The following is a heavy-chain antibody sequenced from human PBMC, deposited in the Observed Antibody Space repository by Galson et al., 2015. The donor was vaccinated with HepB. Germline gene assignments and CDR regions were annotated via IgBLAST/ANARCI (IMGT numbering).Heavy chain of an antibody. Sequence: SLRLSCAASGFTFSDYYMSWIRQAPGKGLEWVSYISSSSSYTNYADSVKGRFTISRDNAKNSLYLQMNSLRAEDTAVYYCARVWATQAAFDIWGQGTMVTVSS. D-gene: IGHD5-12*01. CDR1: GFTFSDYY. CDR3: ARVWATQAAFDI. CDR2: ISSSSSYT. J-gene: IGHJ3*02. V-gene: IGHV3-11*06.